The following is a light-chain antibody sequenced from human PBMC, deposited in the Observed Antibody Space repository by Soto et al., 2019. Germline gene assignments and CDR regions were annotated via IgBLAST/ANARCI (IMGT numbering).Light chain of an antibody. V-gene: IGKV1-9*01. CDR1: QGIRNY. CDR2: AAS. CDR3: QHLHSYPVT. Sequence: DIQLTQSPSFLSASVGDRVTITCRASQGIRNYLAWYQQKPGKAPELLIYAASTLQSGVPSKFSGSGSGTEFTLTLSSLQPEDFATYYCQHLHSYPVTFGGGTKVEIK. J-gene: IGKJ4*01.